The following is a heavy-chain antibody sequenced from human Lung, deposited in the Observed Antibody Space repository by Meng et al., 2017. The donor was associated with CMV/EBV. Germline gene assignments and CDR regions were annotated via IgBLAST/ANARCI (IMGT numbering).Heavy chain of an antibody. J-gene: IGHJ4*02. CDR1: GFALTTGGLG. V-gene: IGHV2-5*01. CDR2: IYCNDSN. D-gene: IGHD3-10*01. Sequence: TFSGFALTTGGLGGGWIRPPPGKALEWLALIYCNDSNHYSPSLNSRLTITEGASKIQFVLTMTDMTPVDTATYYCAQWARGDAHYFDYWGQGTLVTVSS. CDR3: AQWARGDAHYFDY.